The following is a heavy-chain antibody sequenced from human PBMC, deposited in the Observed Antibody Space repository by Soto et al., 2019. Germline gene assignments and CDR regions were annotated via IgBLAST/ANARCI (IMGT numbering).Heavy chain of an antibody. CDR3: VRRVSGTDDY. CDR1: GFTFSSYD. D-gene: IGHD3-10*01. J-gene: IGHJ4*02. V-gene: IGHV3-64*01. Sequence: EVQLAESGGGMVQPGGSLRLSCVASGFTFSSYDMHWVRQAPGKGLEYVSSISSNGGTTYYGNSVKGRFTISRDNSKNTFDLQMGRVRDEDMAVCYCVRRVSGTDDYWGQGTLVTVSS. CDR2: ISSNGGTT.